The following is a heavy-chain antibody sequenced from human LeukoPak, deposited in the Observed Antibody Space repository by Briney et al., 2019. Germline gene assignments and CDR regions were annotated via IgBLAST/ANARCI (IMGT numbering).Heavy chain of an antibody. CDR3: ARVGYYDFWSGYPSWFDP. CDR2: IYHSGST. D-gene: IGHD3-3*01. V-gene: IGHV4-30-2*01. Sequence: SETLSLTCTVSGGSISSGGYYWSWIRQPPGKGLEWIGYIYHSGSTYYNPSLKSRVTISVDRSKNQFSLKLSSVTAADTAVYYCARVGYYDFWSGYPSWFDPWGQGTLVTVSS. J-gene: IGHJ5*02. CDR1: GGSISSGGYY.